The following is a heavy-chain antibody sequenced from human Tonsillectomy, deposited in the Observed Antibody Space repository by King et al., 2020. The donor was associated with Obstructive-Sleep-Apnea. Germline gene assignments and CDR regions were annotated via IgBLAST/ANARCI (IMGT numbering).Heavy chain of an antibody. D-gene: IGHD3-10*01. CDR3: ARRNAGGSGTYYNGGLDY. CDR1: VGSFSRHY. Sequence: QLQESGPGLMKPWETLSFTCTVFVGSFSRHYWSWIRQPPGKGLEWTVSIYDRGSTNSNPSLKSRDTISLDTTTNQVSLMLSSVTAADTAVYYCARRNAGGSGTYYNGGLDYWGQGTLVTVSS. J-gene: IGHJ4*02. CDR2: IYDRGST. V-gene: IGHV4-59*11.